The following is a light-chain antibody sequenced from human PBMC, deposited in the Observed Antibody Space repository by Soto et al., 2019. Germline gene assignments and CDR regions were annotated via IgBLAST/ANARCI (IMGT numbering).Light chain of an antibody. Sequence: EIVLTQPPGTLCLSPGERATLSCRASQSVSSSYLVWYQQKAGQAPSLLIYGAFSRVDGFRDRCSGSGYETDFTLTIRSLEPEDFAVYYCRQHGSSPQITLGQGTRLEIK. CDR3: RQHGSSPQIT. J-gene: IGKJ5*01. V-gene: IGKV3-20*01. CDR2: GAF. CDR1: QSVSSSY.